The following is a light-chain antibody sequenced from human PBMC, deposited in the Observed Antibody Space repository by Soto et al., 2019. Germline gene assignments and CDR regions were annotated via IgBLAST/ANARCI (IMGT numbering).Light chain of an antibody. CDR3: QQYTAWPLT. CDR2: GAS. CDR1: QSVSSN. J-gene: IGKJ1*01. Sequence: EIVLTQSPGTLSLSPGDRGTLSCRASQSVSSNLAWYQQKPGRAPRLLIYGASTRATGIPARFSGSGSGTEFTLTISSLQSEDFAVYYCQQYTAWPLTFGQGTKVDIK. V-gene: IGKV3-15*01.